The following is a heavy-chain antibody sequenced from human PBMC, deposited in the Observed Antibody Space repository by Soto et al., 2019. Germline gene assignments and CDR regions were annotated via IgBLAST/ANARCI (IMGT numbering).Heavy chain of an antibody. Sequence: QVQLQESGPGLVKPSQTLSLTCTVSGGSISSGGYYWSWIRQHPGKGLEWIGYIYYSGSTYYNPSLKSRFTISVDTSKNQFSLKLSSVTAAATAIYYCARDLQPRRGFYYTDVWGKGTTVTVSS. D-gene: IGHD1-1*01. CDR3: ARDLQPRRGFYYTDV. V-gene: IGHV4-31*03. J-gene: IGHJ6*03. CDR1: GGSISSGGYY. CDR2: IYYSGST.